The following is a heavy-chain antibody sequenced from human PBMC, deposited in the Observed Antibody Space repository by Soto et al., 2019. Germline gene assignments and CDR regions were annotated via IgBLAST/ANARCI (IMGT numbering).Heavy chain of an antibody. CDR2: IYHSGST. V-gene: IGHV4-4*02. Sequence: QVQLQESGPGLVKPSGTLSLTCAVSGGSIRSSDWWSWVRQSPGKGLEWIGEIYHSGSTSYNPSLKRRVTISVDKSNTQCSLKLRSVTAADTAVYYCARQDTAMAAYVCWGQATLVTVSS. J-gene: IGHJ4*02. CDR3: ARQDTAMAAYVC. D-gene: IGHD5-18*01. CDR1: GGSIRSSDW.